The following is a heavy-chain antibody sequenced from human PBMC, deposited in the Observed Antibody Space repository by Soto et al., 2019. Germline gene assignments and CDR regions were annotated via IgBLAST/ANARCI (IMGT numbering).Heavy chain of an antibody. CDR1: GGSFNDYY. J-gene: IGHJ4*02. CDR3: ARQWLEHPLFDY. D-gene: IGHD6-19*01. Sequence: QVQLQQWGAGLLKPSETLSLICAVDGGSFNDYYWSWIRQSPGKGLEWIGEINHSGSTNYKPSLRSRVSISLDTSTIHFSLKVTSVTAADTAVYYCARQWLEHPLFDYWGQGTLVTVSS. V-gene: IGHV4-34*01. CDR2: INHSGST.